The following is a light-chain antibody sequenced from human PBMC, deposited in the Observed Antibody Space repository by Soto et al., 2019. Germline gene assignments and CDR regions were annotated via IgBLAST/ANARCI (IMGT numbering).Light chain of an antibody. CDR2: DAS. CDR1: QTIGNW. Sequence: IQMTQSPSTLSASVGDRVTITCRASQTIGNWLAWYQQKTGKAPKLLIYDASSLERGVPSRFSGSRSGTEFTLTISMLQPDDFATYYCQQYDSYSYTFGQGTKLEIK. V-gene: IGKV1-5*01. J-gene: IGKJ2*01. CDR3: QQYDSYSYT.